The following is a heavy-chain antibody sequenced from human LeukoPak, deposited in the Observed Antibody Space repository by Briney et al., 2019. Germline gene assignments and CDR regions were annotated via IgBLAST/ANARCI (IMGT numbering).Heavy chain of an antibody. Sequence: GGSLRLSCAASGFTFSDYYMSWIRQAPGKGLEWVSYISSSGSTIYYADSVKGRLTISRDNAKNSLYLQMNSLRAEDTAVYYCARTGRADYSNYEEYFQHWGQGTLVTVSS. J-gene: IGHJ1*01. CDR3: ARTGRADYSNYEEYFQH. CDR1: GFTFSDYY. V-gene: IGHV3-11*01. CDR2: ISSSGSTI. D-gene: IGHD4-4*01.